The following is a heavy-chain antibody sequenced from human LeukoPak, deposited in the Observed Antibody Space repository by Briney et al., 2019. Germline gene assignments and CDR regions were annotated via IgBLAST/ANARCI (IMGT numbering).Heavy chain of an antibody. Sequence: GGSLRLSCVASGFTFSSYGMHWVRQAPGKELEWVAVISYDGGKKYNADSVKGRFTISRDSSKSTVYLQMNSLRDEDTAVYHCAKGTHYSDTSALDTFDIWGQGTVVTVSS. D-gene: IGHD3-22*01. CDR1: GFTFSSYG. CDR2: ISYDGGKK. J-gene: IGHJ3*02. V-gene: IGHV3-30*18. CDR3: AKGTHYSDTSALDTFDI.